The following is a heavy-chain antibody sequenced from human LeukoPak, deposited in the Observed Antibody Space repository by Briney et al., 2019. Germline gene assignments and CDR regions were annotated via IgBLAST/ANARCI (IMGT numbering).Heavy chain of an antibody. V-gene: IGHV3-13*01. CDR2: IGTAGET. Sequence: PGGSLRLSCAASGFTFSSYDMHWVRQATGKGLQWVSGIGTAGETYYPGSVKGRFTISRENAKNSLYLQMNSLRAGDTAVYYCAKPQYSGSPPQDYWGQGTLVTVSS. D-gene: IGHD1-26*01. CDR1: GFTFSSYD. J-gene: IGHJ4*02. CDR3: AKPQYSGSPPQDY.